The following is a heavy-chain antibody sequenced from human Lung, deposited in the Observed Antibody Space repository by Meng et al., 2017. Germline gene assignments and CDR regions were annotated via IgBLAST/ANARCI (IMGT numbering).Heavy chain of an antibody. V-gene: IGHV4-34*01. CDR2: INHSGST. CDR1: VGSFRDYY. J-gene: IGHJ4*02. D-gene: IGHD4-11*01. Sequence: QVPVQCGGDVLLNPSETLSSSCVVSVGSFRDYYWSWIRQPPGKGLEWIGEINHSGSTNYNPSLESRATISVDTSQNNLSLKLSSVTAADSAVYYCARGPTTMAHDFDYWGQGTLVTVSS. CDR3: ARGPTTMAHDFDY.